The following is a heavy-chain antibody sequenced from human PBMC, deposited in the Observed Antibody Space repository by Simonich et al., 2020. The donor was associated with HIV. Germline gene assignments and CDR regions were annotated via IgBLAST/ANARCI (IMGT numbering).Heavy chain of an antibody. CDR2: INHSGRT. D-gene: IGHD2-2*01. CDR1: GGSFSGYY. J-gene: IGHJ4*02. Sequence: QVQLQQWGAGLLKPSETLSLTCAVYGGSFSGYYWSWNRQPPGKGLEWIGEINHSGRTNYNPSLKSRVTISVDTSKNQFSLKLSSVTAADTAVYYCARGFYQRLYYFDYWGQGTLVTVSS. CDR3: ARGFYQRLYYFDY. V-gene: IGHV4-34*01.